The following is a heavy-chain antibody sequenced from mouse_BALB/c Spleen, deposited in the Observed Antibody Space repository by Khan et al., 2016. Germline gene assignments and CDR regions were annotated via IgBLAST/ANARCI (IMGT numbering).Heavy chain of an antibody. D-gene: IGHD2-1*01. V-gene: IGHV9-3*02. Sequence: QIQLVQSGPELKKPGETVKISCKASGYTFTNYGMNWVKQAPGKGLKWMGWINTNTGEPTYAEEFKGRFAFSLETSASTAYLQINNLKNEDTATYFCEREGFYGNYGDYWGQGTTLTVSS. CDR3: EREGFYGNYGDY. CDR2: INTNTGEP. CDR1: GYTFTNYG. J-gene: IGHJ2*01.